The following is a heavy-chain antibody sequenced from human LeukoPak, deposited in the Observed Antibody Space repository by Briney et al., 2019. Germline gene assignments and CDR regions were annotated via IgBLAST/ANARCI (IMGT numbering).Heavy chain of an antibody. CDR3: ARPVDTAMDDPYFDY. V-gene: IGHV3-30*03. CDR2: ISYDGSNK. D-gene: IGHD5-18*01. CDR1: GFTFSSYG. Sequence: QSGGSLRLSCAASGFTFSSYGMHRVRQAPGKGLEWVAVISYDGSNKYYADSVKGRFTISRDNSKNTLYLQMNSLRAEDTAVYYCARPVDTAMDDPYFDYWGQGTLVTVSS. J-gene: IGHJ4*02.